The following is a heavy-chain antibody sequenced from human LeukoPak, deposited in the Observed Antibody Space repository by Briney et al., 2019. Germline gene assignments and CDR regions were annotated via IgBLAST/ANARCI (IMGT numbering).Heavy chain of an antibody. V-gene: IGHV1-8*01. CDR2: MNPNSGNT. Sequence: ASVKASCKASGYTFTSYDINWVRQATGQGLEWMGWMNPNSGNTGYAQKFQGRVTMTRNTSISTAYMELSSLRSEDTAVYYCASIPVAAETYYYYGMDVWGQGTTVTVSS. CDR3: ASIPVAAETYYYYGMDV. D-gene: IGHD6-13*01. CDR1: GYTFTSYD. J-gene: IGHJ6*02.